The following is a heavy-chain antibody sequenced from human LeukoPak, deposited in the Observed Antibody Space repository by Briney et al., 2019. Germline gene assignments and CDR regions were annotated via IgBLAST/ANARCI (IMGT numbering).Heavy chain of an antibody. CDR2: IIPIFGTA. CDR3: ARIQLWLDYFDY. D-gene: IGHD5-18*01. V-gene: IGHV1-69*05. J-gene: IGHJ4*02. Sequence: GASVKVSCKASGYTFTSYGISWVRQAPGQGLEWMGGIIPIFGTANYAQKFQGRVTITTDESTSTAYMELSSLRSEDTAVYYCARIQLWLDYFDYWGQGTLVTVSS. CDR1: GYTFTSYG.